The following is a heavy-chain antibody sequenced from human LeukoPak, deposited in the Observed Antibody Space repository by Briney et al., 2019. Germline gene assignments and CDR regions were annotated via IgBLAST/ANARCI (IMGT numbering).Heavy chain of an antibody. V-gene: IGHV4-38-2*02. CDR1: GDSISSGNH. D-gene: IGHD6-13*01. J-gene: IGHJ6*03. CDR2: IFHTGST. Sequence: SETLSLTCTVSGDSISSGNHWGWIRQPPGKGLEWIGSIFHTGSTYFNLSLKSRVTMSVDTSKNQFSLKLSSVTAADTAVYYCARDGGIAAAGTHYYYYYYMDVWGKGTTVTVSS. CDR3: ARDGGIAAAGTHYYYYYYMDV.